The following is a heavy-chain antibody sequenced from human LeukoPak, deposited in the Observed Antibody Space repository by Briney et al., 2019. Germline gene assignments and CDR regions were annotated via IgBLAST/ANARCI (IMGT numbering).Heavy chain of an antibody. D-gene: IGHD3-10*01. Sequence: GGSLRLSCSASELTFSSYGLHWVRQAPGKGLEWVAFIRCDGSNKYSADSVKGRFTISRDNYKNTLYLQMNSLRAEDTAVYYCAKDLQGSGSYYVFDYWGQGTLVTVSS. CDR1: ELTFSSYG. J-gene: IGHJ4*02. CDR3: AKDLQGSGSYYVFDY. V-gene: IGHV3-30*02. CDR2: IRCDGSNK.